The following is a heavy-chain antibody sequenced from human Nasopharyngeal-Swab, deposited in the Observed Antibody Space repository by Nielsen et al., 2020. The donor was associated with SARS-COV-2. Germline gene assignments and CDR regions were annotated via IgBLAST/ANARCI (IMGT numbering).Heavy chain of an antibody. CDR3: ARVWGATCLN. V-gene: IGHV4-59*01. J-gene: IGHJ4*02. Sequence: WILQPPGKGLEWIGYIYYSGSTNYNPSLKSRVTISVDTSKNQFSLKLSSVTAADTAVYYCARVWGATCLNWGQGTLVTVSS. D-gene: IGHD1-26*01. CDR2: IYYSGST.